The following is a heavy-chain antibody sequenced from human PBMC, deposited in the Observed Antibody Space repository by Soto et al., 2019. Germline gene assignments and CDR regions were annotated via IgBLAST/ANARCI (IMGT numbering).Heavy chain of an antibody. CDR2: IKPDGSEQ. V-gene: IGHV3-7*01. Sequence: PGGSLRLSCAASEFTFGKYYMTWVRQAPGKGPEWVANIKPDGSEQYYVDSVKGRFTISRDNANNSLYLQMNSLRAEDTAVYFCARGNWNYYYGFDVWGHGTTVTVSS. J-gene: IGHJ6*02. CDR3: ARGNWNYYYGFDV. CDR1: EFTFGKYY. D-gene: IGHD1-20*01.